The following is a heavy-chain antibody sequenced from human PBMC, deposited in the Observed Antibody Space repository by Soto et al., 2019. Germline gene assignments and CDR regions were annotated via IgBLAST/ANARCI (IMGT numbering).Heavy chain of an antibody. Sequence: GGSLRLSCVASGFTFSTYAMAWVRQAPGKGLEWVSSISGRGDGTYQPDFVKGRFTISRDNSRNTLDLQLNGLRAEDTALYYCAKAFDASGYTYERAFDYWGQGTLVTLSS. V-gene: IGHV3-23*01. D-gene: IGHD3-22*01. CDR1: GFTFSTYA. J-gene: IGHJ4*02. CDR2: ISGRGDGT. CDR3: AKAFDASGYTYERAFDY.